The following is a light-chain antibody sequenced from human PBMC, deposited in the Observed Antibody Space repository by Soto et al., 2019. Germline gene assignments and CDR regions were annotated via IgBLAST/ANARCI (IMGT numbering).Light chain of an antibody. CDR1: QSVDGN. CDR3: QQYNNWPPIT. Sequence: EILMTQSPATLSVSPGERATLSCRASQSVDGNLAWYHQKPRHSPTLLIYGASTRATGIPARFSGSGSGTEFTLTISSLQSEDFAVYYCQQYNNWPPITFGQGTRLETK. V-gene: IGKV3-15*01. CDR2: GAS. J-gene: IGKJ5*01.